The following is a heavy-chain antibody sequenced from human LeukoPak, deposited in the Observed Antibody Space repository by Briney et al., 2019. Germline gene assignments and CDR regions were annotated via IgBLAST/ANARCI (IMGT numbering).Heavy chain of an antibody. J-gene: IGHJ6*02. CDR3: ARYCSGGTCKLGYYYYGMDV. CDR1: GFTFSGYS. Sequence: GGSLRLSCAASGFTFSGYSMSWVRQAPGKGLEWVSYISSSSIINFADSVKGRFTISRDNAKNSLYLQMNSLRAEDTAVYYCARYCSGGTCKLGYYYYGMDVWGQGTTVTVSS. CDR2: ISSSSII. D-gene: IGHD2-15*01. V-gene: IGHV3-48*01.